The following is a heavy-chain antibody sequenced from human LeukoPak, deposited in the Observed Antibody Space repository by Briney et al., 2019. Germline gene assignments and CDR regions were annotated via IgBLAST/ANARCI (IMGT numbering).Heavy chain of an antibody. CDR3: AKDSQSSGRSYFDY. CDR1: GFTFSSYA. D-gene: IGHD6-19*01. J-gene: IGHJ4*02. Sequence: GGSLRLSCEASGFTFSSYAMSWVRQAPEKGLEWVSVISGSGSTTYYADSVRGRFTISRDNSKNTLYLRMNSLRAEDTAVYYCAKDSQSSGRSYFDYWGQGTLVTVSS. V-gene: IGHV3-23*01. CDR2: ISGSGSTT.